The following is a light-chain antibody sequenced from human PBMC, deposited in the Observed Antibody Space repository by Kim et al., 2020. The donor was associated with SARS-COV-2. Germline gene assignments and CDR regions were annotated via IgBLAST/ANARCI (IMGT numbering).Light chain of an antibody. CDR1: QSISSW. V-gene: IGKV1-5*03. CDR2: KAS. Sequence: AAVGDRVTSTCRASQSISSWLAWYQQKPGKAPKLLIYKASSLESGVPSRFSGSGSGTEFTLTISSLQPDDFATYYCQQYNSYPWTFGQGTKVDIK. CDR3: QQYNSYPWT. J-gene: IGKJ1*01.